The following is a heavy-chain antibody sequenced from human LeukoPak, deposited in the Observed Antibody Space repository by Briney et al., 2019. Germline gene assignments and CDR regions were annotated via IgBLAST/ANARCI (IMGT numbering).Heavy chain of an antibody. Sequence: RASVKVSCKASGYTFTSYGISWVRQAPGQGLEWMGWISAYNGNTNYAQKLQGRVTMTTDTSTSTAYMELSRLRSDDTAVYYCARTTYYYDSSGYLIDYWGQGTLVTVSS. V-gene: IGHV1-18*01. CDR1: GYTFTSYG. D-gene: IGHD3-22*01. CDR2: ISAYNGNT. J-gene: IGHJ4*02. CDR3: ARTTYYYDSSGYLIDY.